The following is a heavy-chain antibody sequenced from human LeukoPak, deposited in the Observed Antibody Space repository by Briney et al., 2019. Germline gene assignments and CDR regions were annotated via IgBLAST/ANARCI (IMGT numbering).Heavy chain of an antibody. V-gene: IGHV3-74*01. Sequence: PGGSLRLSCAASGFTFSSYWMHWVRQAPGKGLVWVSRINSDGSSTSYADSVKGRFTISRDNAKNTLYLQMNSLRADDTAIYFCAKGPSRADYVYYFYMNVWGTGTAVTVSS. D-gene: IGHD4-17*01. CDR2: INSDGSST. CDR3: AKGPSRADYVYYFYMNV. CDR1: GFTFSSYW. J-gene: IGHJ6*03.